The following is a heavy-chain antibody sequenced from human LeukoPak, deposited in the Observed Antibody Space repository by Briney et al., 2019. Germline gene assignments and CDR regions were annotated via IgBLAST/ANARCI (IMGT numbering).Heavy chain of an antibody. CDR1: GGSISSSSYY. D-gene: IGHD1-1*01. CDR2: IYYSGST. Sequence: SETLSLTCTVSGGSISSSSYYWGWIRQPPGKGLEWIGSIYYSGSTYYNPSLKSRVTISVDTSENQFSLKLSSVTAADTAVYYCARVQGTRPFDYWGQGTLVTVSS. CDR3: ARVQGTRPFDY. J-gene: IGHJ4*02. V-gene: IGHV4-39*07.